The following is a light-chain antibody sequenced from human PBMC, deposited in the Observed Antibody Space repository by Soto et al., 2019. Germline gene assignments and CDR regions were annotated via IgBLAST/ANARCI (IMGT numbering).Light chain of an antibody. J-gene: IGLJ1*01. CDR3: GTWDDSLNALYV. Sequence: QSVLTQTPSVSAAPGQRVTISCSGSRSNVGENYVSWYQQFPGTAPQLVIYDDVKRSPGIPDRFSASKSGTSATLAITGLQTGDEADYYCGTWDDSLNALYVFGTGTKLTVL. CDR2: DDV. CDR1: RSNVGENY. V-gene: IGLV1-51*01.